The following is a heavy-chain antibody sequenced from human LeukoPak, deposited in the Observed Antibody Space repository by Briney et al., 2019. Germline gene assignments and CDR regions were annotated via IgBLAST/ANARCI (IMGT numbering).Heavy chain of an antibody. V-gene: IGHV1-46*01. CDR3: ARGYYGSRSYGAFEI. CDR2: INPSGGST. J-gene: IGHJ3*02. D-gene: IGHD3-10*01. CDR1: GYTFTSYY. Sequence: ASVKVSCKASGYTFTSYYMHWVRQAPGQGLEWMGIINPSGGSTSYAQKFQGRVTMTRDTSTSTLYMELSSLRSEDTAVYYCARGYYGSRSYGAFEIWGQGTMVTVSS.